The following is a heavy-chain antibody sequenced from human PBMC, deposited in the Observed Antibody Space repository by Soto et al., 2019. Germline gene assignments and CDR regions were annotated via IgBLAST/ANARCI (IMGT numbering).Heavy chain of an antibody. CDR2: ISYDGSNK. CDR1: GFTFSSYG. Sequence: GGSLRLSCAASGFTFSSYGMHWVRQAPGKGLEWVAVISYDGSNKYYADSVKGRFTISRDNSKNTLYLQMNSLRAEDTAVYYCAKDLELRRVDNWFDPWCQVTLVTVSS. V-gene: IGHV3-30*18. CDR3: AKDLELRRVDNWFDP. J-gene: IGHJ5*02. D-gene: IGHD1-7*01.